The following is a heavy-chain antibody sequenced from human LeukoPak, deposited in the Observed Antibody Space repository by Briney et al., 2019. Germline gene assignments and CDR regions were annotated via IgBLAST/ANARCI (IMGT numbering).Heavy chain of an antibody. CDR2: TWYDGSNK. J-gene: IGHJ4*02. CDR3: ARDQGYGDYSKDY. V-gene: IGHV3-33*01. CDR1: GFTFSSYG. D-gene: IGHD4-17*01. Sequence: GGSLRLSCAASGFTFSSYGMHWVRQAPGKGLEWVAVTWYDGSNKYYADSVKGRFTISRDNSKNMVYLQMNSLRAEDTAVYYCARDQGYGDYSKDYWGQGTLVTVSS.